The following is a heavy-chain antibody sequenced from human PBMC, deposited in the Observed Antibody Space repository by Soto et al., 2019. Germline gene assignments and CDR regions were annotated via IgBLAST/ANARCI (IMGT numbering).Heavy chain of an antibody. D-gene: IGHD2-2*01. CDR2: INPSGGST. CDR3: ARDQYCSSTSCYAGGNYYYYYMDV. V-gene: IGHV1-46*03. CDR1: GYTFTSDD. J-gene: IGHJ6*03. Sequence: ASVKVSCKASGYTFTSDDMHWVRQAPGQGLEWMGIINPSGGSTSYAQKFQGRVTMTRDTSTSTVYMELSSLRSEDTAVYYCARDQYCSSTSCYAGGNYYYYYMDVWGKGTTVTVSS.